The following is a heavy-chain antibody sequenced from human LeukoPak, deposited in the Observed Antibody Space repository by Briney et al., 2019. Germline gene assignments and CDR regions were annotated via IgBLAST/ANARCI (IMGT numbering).Heavy chain of an antibody. D-gene: IGHD2-2*01. CDR1: GFTFSSYW. CDR2: IKEDGSEK. CDR3: ARDEGYCSSTSCYLLDY. V-gene: IGHV3-7*01. Sequence: GGSLRLSCAASGFTFSSYWMSWGRQAPGKGLEWVANIKEDGSEKYYVDSVKGRFTISRDNAKNSLYLQMNSLRAEDTAVYYCARDEGYCSSTSCYLLDYWGQGTQVTVSS. J-gene: IGHJ4*02.